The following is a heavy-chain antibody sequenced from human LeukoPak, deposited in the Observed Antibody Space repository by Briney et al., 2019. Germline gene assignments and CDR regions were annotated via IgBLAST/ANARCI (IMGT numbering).Heavy chain of an antibody. D-gene: IGHD3-22*01. CDR1: GFTFSSYS. CDR3: ARECRGYYDSSASYAFDI. V-gene: IGHV3-21*01. CDR2: ISSSSSYI. Sequence: GGSLRLSCAASGFTFSSYSMNWVRQAPGKGLEWVSSISSSSSYIYYADSVKGRFTISRDNAKNSLYLQMNSLRAEDTAVYYCARECRGYYDSSASYAFDIWGQGTMVTASS. J-gene: IGHJ3*02.